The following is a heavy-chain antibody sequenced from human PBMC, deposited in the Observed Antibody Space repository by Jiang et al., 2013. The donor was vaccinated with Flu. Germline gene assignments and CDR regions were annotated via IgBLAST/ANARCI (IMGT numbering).Heavy chain of an antibody. CDR3: ARAQKYSGFELPYFDH. CDR1: GGSISSDTYY. D-gene: IGHD5-12*01. Sequence: GPGLVKPSETLSLTCTVSGGSISSDTYYWVWIRQSPEKELEWIGSIYDSGSTYYRPSLKRRVTISVDTSNNQFSLNLRSVTAADTAVYYCARAQKYSGFELPYFDHWGQGTLVAVSS. CDR2: IYDSGST. V-gene: IGHV4-39*07. J-gene: IGHJ4*02.